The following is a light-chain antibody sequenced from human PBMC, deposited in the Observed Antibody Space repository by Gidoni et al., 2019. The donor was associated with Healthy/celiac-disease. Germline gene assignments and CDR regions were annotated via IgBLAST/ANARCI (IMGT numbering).Light chain of an antibody. CDR1: QSVSSN. CDR2: GAS. V-gene: IGKV3-15*01. J-gene: IGKJ1*01. CDR3: QQYNNWPWT. Sequence: EIAMTQSPATLSVSPGERATLSCRASQSVSSNLAWYQQKPAQAPRLLIYGASTRATGIPARFSGSGSGTEFTLTISSLQSEDFAVYYCQQYNNWPWTFGQGTKVEIK.